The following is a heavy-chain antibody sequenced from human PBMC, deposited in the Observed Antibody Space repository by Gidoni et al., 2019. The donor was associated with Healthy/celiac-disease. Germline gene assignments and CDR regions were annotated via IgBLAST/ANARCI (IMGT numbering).Heavy chain of an antibody. CDR2: INHSGST. J-gene: IGHJ5*02. CDR1: GGSFSGYY. V-gene: IGHV4-34*01. D-gene: IGHD3-3*01. Sequence: QVQLQQWGAGLLQPSETLSLTCAVYGGSFSGYYWSWIRQPPGKGLEWMGEINHSGSTNYNPSLKSRVTISVDTSKNQFSLKLSSVTAADTAVYYCARAGPLRITIFGVVIYNWFDPWGQGTLVTVSS. CDR3: ARAGPLRITIFGVVIYNWFDP.